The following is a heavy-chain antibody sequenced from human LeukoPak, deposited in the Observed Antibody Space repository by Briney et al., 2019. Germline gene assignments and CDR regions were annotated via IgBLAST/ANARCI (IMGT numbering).Heavy chain of an antibody. CDR1: GGSISSYY. V-gene: IGHV4-59*01. D-gene: IGHD3-3*01. J-gene: IGHJ5*02. CDR3: ARMATYSALRFLEWSKGNWFDP. Sequence: SETLSLTCTVSGGSISSYYWSWIRQPPGKGLEWIGYIYYSGSTNYNPSLKSRVTISVDTSKNQFSLKLSSVTAADTAVYYCARMATYSALRFLEWSKGNWFDPWGQGTLVTVSS. CDR2: IYYSGST.